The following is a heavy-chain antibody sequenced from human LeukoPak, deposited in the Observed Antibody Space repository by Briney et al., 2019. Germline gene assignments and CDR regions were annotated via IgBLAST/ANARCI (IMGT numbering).Heavy chain of an antibody. CDR2: ISSSSSYI. V-gene: IGHV3-21*01. D-gene: IGHD3-3*01. CDR3: ARAVPEGDFWGGFDY. Sequence: PGGSLRLSCAASGFTFSSYSMNWVRQAPGKGLEWVSSISSSSSYIYYADSVKGRFTISRDNAKNSLYLQMNSLRAEDTAVYYCARAVPEGDFWGGFDYWGQGTLVTVSS. J-gene: IGHJ4*02. CDR1: GFTFSSYS.